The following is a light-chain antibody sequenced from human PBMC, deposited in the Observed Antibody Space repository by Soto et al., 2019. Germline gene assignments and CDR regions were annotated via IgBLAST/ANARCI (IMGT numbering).Light chain of an antibody. CDR2: EAS. J-gene: IGKJ4*01. CDR1: QDISNY. V-gene: IGKV1-33*01. Sequence: ILLTQSPSSLSASIGDRVTTTCQASQDISNYLNWYQQKPGKVPKLLIYEASNLEGGVPSRFSGSGSGTEFTLTISGLQPEDIATYYCQQNDYLLSFGGGTMV. CDR3: QQNDYLLS.